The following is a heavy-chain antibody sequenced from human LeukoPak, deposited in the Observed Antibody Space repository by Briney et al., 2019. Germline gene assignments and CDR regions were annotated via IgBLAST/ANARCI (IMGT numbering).Heavy chain of an antibody. V-gene: IGHV3-30-3*01. D-gene: IGHD1-1*01. Sequence: GGSLRLSCAASGFTFSSYALHWVRQAPGRGLEWVAVISYDGTNRYYADSVKGRFTISRDNSKNTLYLQMSSLRTEDTAVYYCVRSTSGIYDRFDYWGRGTLVTVSP. CDR1: GFTFSSYA. J-gene: IGHJ4*02. CDR2: ISYDGTNR. CDR3: VRSTSGIYDRFDY.